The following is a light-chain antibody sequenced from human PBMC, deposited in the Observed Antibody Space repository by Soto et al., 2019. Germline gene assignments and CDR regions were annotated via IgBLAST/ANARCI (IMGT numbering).Light chain of an antibody. CDR3: CSYGGTYTYV. V-gene: IGLV2-23*02. Sequence: LTQPASVSGSPGHSITICCSGTSFDVGSYDLVSWYQQHPGKAPKLLIYEVFKRPSGVFHRFSGSKSGNTASLTISGLQTEDEADYYCCSYGGTYTYVFGTGTKVT. CDR1: SFDVGSYDL. CDR2: EVF. J-gene: IGLJ1*01.